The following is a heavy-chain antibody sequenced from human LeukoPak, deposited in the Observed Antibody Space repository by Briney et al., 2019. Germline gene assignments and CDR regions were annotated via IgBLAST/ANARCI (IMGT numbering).Heavy chain of an antibody. CDR3: ATLNLPALKGAFEN. J-gene: IGHJ4*02. V-gene: IGHV3-15*01. CDR2: INSKTDGGTI. CDR1: GLTFNNGW. Sequence: GGSLRLSCAASGLTFNNGWMTWVRQAPGKGLEWVGRINSKTDGGTIHYAAPVRGRFIISRDDTKNMLYLQMNSLKAEDAAVYFCATLNLPALKGAFENWGQGTLVTVSS. D-gene: IGHD2-2*01.